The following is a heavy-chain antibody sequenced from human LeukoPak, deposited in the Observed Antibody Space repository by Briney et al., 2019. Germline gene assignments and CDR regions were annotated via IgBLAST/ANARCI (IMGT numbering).Heavy chain of an antibody. V-gene: IGHV4-59*01. CDR2: IYYSGST. CDR1: GGSISSYY. D-gene: IGHD3-3*01. Sequence: PSGTLSLTCTVSGGSISSYYWSWIRQPPGKGLEWIGYIYYSGSTNYNPSLKSRVTISVDTSKNQFSLKLSSVTAADTAVYYCARSPVLRFLEWPYFDYWGQGTLVTVSS. J-gene: IGHJ4*02. CDR3: ARSPVLRFLEWPYFDY.